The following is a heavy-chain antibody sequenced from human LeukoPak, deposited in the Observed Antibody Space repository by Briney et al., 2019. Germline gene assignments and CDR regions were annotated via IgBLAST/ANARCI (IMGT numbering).Heavy chain of an antibody. CDR1: GFTFSSYS. Sequence: GGSLRLSCAASGFTFSSYSMNWVRQAPGKGLEWVSSISSSSSYIYYADSVKGRFTISRDNAKNSLYLQMNSLRAEDTAVYCCARANYYDSSGYSMDVWGKGTTVTVSS. J-gene: IGHJ6*04. CDR2: ISSSSSYI. V-gene: IGHV3-21*01. CDR3: ARANYYDSSGYSMDV. D-gene: IGHD3-22*01.